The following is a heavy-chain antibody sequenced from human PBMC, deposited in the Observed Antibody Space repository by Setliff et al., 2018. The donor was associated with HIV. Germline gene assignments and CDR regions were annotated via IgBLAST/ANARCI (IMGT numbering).Heavy chain of an antibody. CDR3: AREGQIAARALDY. Sequence: PSETLSLTCAVYGGSFSGYYWSWIRQPPGKGLEWIGEINHSGSTNYNPSLKSRVTISVDTSKNQFSLKLSSVTAADTAVYYCAREGQIAARALDYWGQGTLVTVS. V-gene: IGHV4-34*01. CDR1: GGSFSGYY. CDR2: INHSGST. J-gene: IGHJ4*02. D-gene: IGHD6-6*01.